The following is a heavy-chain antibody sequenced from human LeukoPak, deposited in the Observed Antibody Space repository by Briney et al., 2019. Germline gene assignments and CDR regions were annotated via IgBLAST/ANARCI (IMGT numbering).Heavy chain of an antibody. CDR3: ARGRVAARPGY. CDR1: GGSISSSSYY. Sequence: PSETPSLTCTVSGGSISSSSYYWGWIRQPPGKGLEWIGEINHSGSTNYNPSLKSRVTISVDTSKNQFSLKLSSVTAADTAVYYCARGRVAARPGYWGQGTLVTVSS. J-gene: IGHJ4*02. CDR2: INHSGST. D-gene: IGHD6-6*01. V-gene: IGHV4-39*07.